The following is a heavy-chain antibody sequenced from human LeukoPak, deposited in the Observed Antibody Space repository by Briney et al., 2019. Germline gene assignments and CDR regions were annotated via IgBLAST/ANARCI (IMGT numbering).Heavy chain of an antibody. CDR2: IYYSGST. Sequence: SETLSLTCTVSGGSISSYYWSWIRQPPGKGLEWIGYIYYSGSTNYNPSLKSRVTISVDTSKNQFSLKLSSVTAADTAVYYCARGGAEYLRQPTHFDCWGQGTLVTVSS. CDR1: GGSISSYY. J-gene: IGHJ4*02. CDR3: ARGGAEYLRQPTHFDC. D-gene: IGHD2/OR15-2a*01. V-gene: IGHV4-59*01.